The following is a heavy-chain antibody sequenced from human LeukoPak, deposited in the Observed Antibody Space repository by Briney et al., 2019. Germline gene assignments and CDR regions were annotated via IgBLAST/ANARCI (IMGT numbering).Heavy chain of an antibody. Sequence: PSETLSLTCTVSGGSISSSSYYWGWIRQPPGKGLEWIGYIYYSGSTNYNPSLKSRVTISVDTSKNQFSLKLSSVTAADTAVYYCARDKYNGDYWFDPWGQGTLVTVSS. D-gene: IGHD4-17*01. J-gene: IGHJ5*02. CDR3: ARDKYNGDYWFDP. CDR2: IYYSGST. CDR1: GGSISSSSYY. V-gene: IGHV4-61*01.